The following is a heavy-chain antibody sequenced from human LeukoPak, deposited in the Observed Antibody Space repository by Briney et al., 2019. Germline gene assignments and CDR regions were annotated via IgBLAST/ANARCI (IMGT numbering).Heavy chain of an antibody. J-gene: IGHJ4*02. CDR1: GGSFSSYT. Sequence: GASVKVSCKASGGSFSSYTITWVRQAPGQGLEWMGWISGYNGKTNYAQKLQGRVTMTTDTSTSTVYMDLRSLRSDDTAVYYCARDVGEGYCSGGSCSDYWGQGTLVTVSS. CDR3: ARDVGEGYCSGGSCSDY. D-gene: IGHD2-15*01. CDR2: ISGYNGKT. V-gene: IGHV1-18*01.